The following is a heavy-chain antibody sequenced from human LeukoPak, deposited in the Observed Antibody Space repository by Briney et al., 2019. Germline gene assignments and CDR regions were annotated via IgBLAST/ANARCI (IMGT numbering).Heavy chain of an antibody. CDR2: INTNTGNP. D-gene: IGHD1-26*01. V-gene: IGHV7-4-1*02. Sequence: ASVKVSCKASGYTFTSYAMNWVRQAPGQGLEWMGWINTNTGNPTYAQGFTGRFVFSSDTSVSTAYLQISSLKAEDTAVYYCARGRAIRYSGSYHSYYFDYWGQGTLVTVSS. CDR1: GYTFTSYA. CDR3: ARGRAIRYSGSYHSYYFDY. J-gene: IGHJ4*02.